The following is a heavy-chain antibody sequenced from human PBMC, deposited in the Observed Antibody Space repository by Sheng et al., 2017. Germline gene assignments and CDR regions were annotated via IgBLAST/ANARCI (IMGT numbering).Heavy chain of an antibody. CDR3: AKDHKYGSGSYTFDN. D-gene: IGHD3-10*01. Sequence: QVQLVESGGGVVQPGRSLRLSCAASGFTFSSYAMHWVRQAPGKGLEWVAVISYDGSNKYYADSVQGRFTISRDYSKTTQYLQMNSLRTEDTAVYYCAKDHKYGSGSYTFDNWGQGTLVTVSS. CDR2: ISYDGSNK. J-gene: IGHJ4*02. V-gene: IGHV3-30*18. CDR1: GFTFSSYA.